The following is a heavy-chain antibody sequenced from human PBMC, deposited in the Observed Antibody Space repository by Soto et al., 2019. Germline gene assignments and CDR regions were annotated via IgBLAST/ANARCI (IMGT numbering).Heavy chain of an antibody. J-gene: IGHJ4*02. Sequence: GGSLRLSCAASGFTFSSYAMHWVRQAPGKGLEWVAVISYDGSNKYYADSVKGRFTISRDNSKNTLYLQMNSLRAEDTAVYYCGKDDPAGPFAYRAQGTRVTGSS. V-gene: IGHV3-30-3*01. CDR1: GFTFSSYA. CDR3: GKDDPAGPFAY. D-gene: IGHD6-13*01. CDR2: ISYDGSNK.